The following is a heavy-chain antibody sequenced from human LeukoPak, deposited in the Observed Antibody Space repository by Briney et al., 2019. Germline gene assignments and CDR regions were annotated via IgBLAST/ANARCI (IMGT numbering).Heavy chain of an antibody. CDR2: IYTSGST. Sequence: SETLSLTCTVSGGSISSYYWSWIRQPAGKGLEWIRRIYTSGSTNYIPSLKSRVTMSVDTFKNQFSLKLSSVTAADTAVYYCARLSYGSYSYYFDYWGQGTLVTVSS. D-gene: IGHD1-26*01. CDR1: GGSISSYY. J-gene: IGHJ4*02. CDR3: ARLSYGSYSYYFDY. V-gene: IGHV4-4*07.